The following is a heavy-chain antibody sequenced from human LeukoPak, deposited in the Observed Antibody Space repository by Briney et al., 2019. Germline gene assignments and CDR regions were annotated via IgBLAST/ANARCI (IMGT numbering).Heavy chain of an antibody. J-gene: IGHJ4*02. V-gene: IGHV5-51*01. CDR3: TIRAYSYEYFDF. D-gene: IGHD5-18*01. Sequence: GESLKISCKGSGYTFTNSWIGWVRQTPGKGLEWMGSIYPGDSDTRYNPSFQGQDTISVDKSISTAYLQWSSLKASNTAMYYCTIRAYSYEYFDFWGQGTLVTVSS. CDR1: GYTFTNSW. CDR2: IYPGDSDT.